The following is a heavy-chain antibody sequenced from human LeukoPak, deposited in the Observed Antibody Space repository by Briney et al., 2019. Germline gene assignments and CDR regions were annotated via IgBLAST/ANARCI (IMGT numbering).Heavy chain of an antibody. D-gene: IGHD2-15*01. V-gene: IGHV4-39*07. J-gene: IGHJ6*03. CDR2: INHSGST. Sequence: PSETLSLTCTVSGGSISSSTYYWGWIRQPPGKGLEWIGEINHSGSTNYNPSLKSRVTISVDTSKNQFSLKLSSVTAADTAVYYCARGRCSGGSCYWAGSHYYYYYYMDVWGKGTTVTVSS. CDR3: ARGRCSGGSCYWAGSHYYYYYYMDV. CDR1: GGSISSSTYY.